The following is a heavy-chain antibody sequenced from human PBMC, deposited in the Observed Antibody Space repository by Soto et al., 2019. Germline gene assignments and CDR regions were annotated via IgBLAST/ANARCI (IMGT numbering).Heavy chain of an antibody. CDR3: ARDLVGGYYDFWSGSRGRFDP. V-gene: IGHV4-4*02. CDR1: GGSISSSNW. CDR2: IYHSGST. Sequence: SETLSLTCAVSGGSISSSNWWSWVRQPPGKGLEWIGEIYHSGSTNYNPSLKSRVTISVDKSKNQFSLKLSSVTAADTAVYYCARDLVGGYYDFWSGSRGRFDPWGQGTLVTVSS. J-gene: IGHJ5*02. D-gene: IGHD3-3*01.